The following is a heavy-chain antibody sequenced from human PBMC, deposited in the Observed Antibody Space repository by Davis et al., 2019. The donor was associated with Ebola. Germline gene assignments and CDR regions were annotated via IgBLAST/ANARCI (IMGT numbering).Heavy chain of an antibody. CDR1: GGSISSYY. CDR2: IYTSGST. V-gene: IGHV4-4*07. Sequence: PSETLSLTCTVSGGSISSYYWSWIRQPAGKGLEWIGRIYTSGSTNYNPSLKSRVTMSVDTSKNQFSLKLSSVTAADTAVYYCARAVANYDYVWGSYRDWGQGTLVTVSS. J-gene: IGHJ4*02. CDR3: ARAVANYDYVWGSYRD. D-gene: IGHD3-16*02.